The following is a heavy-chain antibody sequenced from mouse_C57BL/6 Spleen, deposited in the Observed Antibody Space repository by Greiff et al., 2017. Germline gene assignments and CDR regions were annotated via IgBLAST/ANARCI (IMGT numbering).Heavy chain of an antibody. Sequence: QVQLQQSGPELVKPGASVKISCKASGYAFSSSWMNWVKQRPGKGLEWIGRIYPGDGDTNYNGKFKSKATLTADKSSSTAYMQLSSLTSEDSAVYFCARFDGNYIYAMDYWGQGTSVTVSS. J-gene: IGHJ4*01. CDR1: GYAFSSSW. CDR2: IYPGDGDT. D-gene: IGHD2-1*01. V-gene: IGHV1-82*01. CDR3: ARFDGNYIYAMDY.